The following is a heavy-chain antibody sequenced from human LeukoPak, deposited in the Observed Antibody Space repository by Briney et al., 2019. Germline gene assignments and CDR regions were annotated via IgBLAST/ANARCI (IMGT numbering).Heavy chain of an antibody. CDR1: GYTFTSYD. D-gene: IGHD3-16*01. CDR3: ARQRSGGGFRFDY. V-gene: IGHV1-8*01. Sequence: GASVTVSCKASGYTFTSYDINWVRQATGQGLEWMGWMNPNSGNTGYAQKFQGRVTMTRNTSINTAYMELSSLRSEDTAIYYCARQRSGGGFRFDYWGQGTLVTVSS. CDR2: MNPNSGNT. J-gene: IGHJ4*02.